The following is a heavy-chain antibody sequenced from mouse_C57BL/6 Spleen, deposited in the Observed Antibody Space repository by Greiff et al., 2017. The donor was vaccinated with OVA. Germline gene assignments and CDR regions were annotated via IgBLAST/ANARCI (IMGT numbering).Heavy chain of an antibody. V-gene: IGHV1-15*01. CDR2: IDPEPGGT. J-gene: IGHJ3*01. Sequence: QVQLKESGAELVRPGASVTLSCKASGYTFTDYEMHWVKQTPVHGLEWIGAIDPEPGGTAYNQKFKGKAILTADKSSSTAYMELRSLTSEDSAVYYCTSNGAYWGQGTLVTVSA. CDR3: TSNGAY. CDR1: GYTFTDYE.